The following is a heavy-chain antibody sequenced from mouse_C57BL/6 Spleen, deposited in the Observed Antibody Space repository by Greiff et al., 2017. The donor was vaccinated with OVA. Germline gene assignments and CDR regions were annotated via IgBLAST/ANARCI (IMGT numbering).Heavy chain of an antibody. V-gene: IGHV1-15*01. CDR2: IDPETGGT. CDR1: GYTFTDYE. CDR3: TRGGYYGSSYRY. J-gene: IGHJ2*01. Sequence: VKLVESGAELVRPGASVTLSCKASGYTFTDYEMHWVKQTPVHGLEWIGAIDPETGGTAYNQKFKGKAILTADKSSSTAYMELRSLTSEDSAVYYCTRGGYYGSSYRYWGQGTTLTVSS. D-gene: IGHD1-1*01.